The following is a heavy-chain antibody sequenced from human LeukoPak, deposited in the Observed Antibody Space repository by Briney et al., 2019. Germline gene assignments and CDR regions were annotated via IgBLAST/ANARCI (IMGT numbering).Heavy chain of an antibody. V-gene: IGHV1-46*01. CDR1: GYTLTDYY. D-gene: IGHD3-22*01. CDR2: INPSGGST. J-gene: IGHJ4*02. Sequence: ASVKVSCKVSGYTLTDYYMHWVRQAPGQGLEWMGIINPSGGSTSYAQKFQGRVTMTRDTSTSTVYMELSSLRSEDTAVYYCARDLPAEGYYDSSGPFDYWGQGTLVTVSS. CDR3: ARDLPAEGYYDSSGPFDY.